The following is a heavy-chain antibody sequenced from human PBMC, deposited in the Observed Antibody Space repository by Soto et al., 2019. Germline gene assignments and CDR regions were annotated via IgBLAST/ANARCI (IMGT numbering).Heavy chain of an antibody. J-gene: IGHJ5*02. CDR3: ARAQYYDFWSGYYRLPTWFDP. Sequence: SETLSLTXAVYGGSFSGYYWSWIRQPPGKGLEWIGEINHSGSTNYNPSLKSRVTISVDTSKNQFSLKLSSVTAADTAVYYCARAQYYDFWSGYYRLPTWFDPWGQGTLVTVSS. CDR2: INHSGST. CDR1: GGSFSGYY. V-gene: IGHV4-34*01. D-gene: IGHD3-3*01.